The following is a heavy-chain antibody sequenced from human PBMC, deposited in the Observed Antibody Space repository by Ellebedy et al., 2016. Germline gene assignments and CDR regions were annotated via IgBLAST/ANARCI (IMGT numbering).Heavy chain of an antibody. J-gene: IGHJ6*02. Sequence: ASVKVSXXASGYTFTSYYMHWVRQAPGQGLEWMGIINPSGGSTSYAQKFQGRVTMTRDTSTSTVYMELSSLRSEDTAVYYCARDIGYCSSTSCSPADYYYGMDVWGQGTTVTVSS. CDR1: GYTFTSYY. V-gene: IGHV1-46*01. D-gene: IGHD2-2*01. CDR2: INPSGGST. CDR3: ARDIGYCSSTSCSPADYYYGMDV.